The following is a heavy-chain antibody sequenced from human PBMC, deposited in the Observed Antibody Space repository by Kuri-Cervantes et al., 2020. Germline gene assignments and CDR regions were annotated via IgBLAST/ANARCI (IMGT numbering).Heavy chain of an antibody. V-gene: IGHV1-18*01. J-gene: IGHJ6*02. CDR2: ISAYNGNT. CDR1: GYTFTSYG. CDR3: AREDIVVVPAATYYGMDV. D-gene: IGHD2-2*01. Sequence: ASVKVSCKASGYTFTSYGISWVQQAPGQGLEWMGWISAYNGNTNYAQKLQGRVTMTTDTSTSTAYMELRSLRSDDTAVYYCAREDIVVVPAATYYGMDVWGQGTTVTVSS.